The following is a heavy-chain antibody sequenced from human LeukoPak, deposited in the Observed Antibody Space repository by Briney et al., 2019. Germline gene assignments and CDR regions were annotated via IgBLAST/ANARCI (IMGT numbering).Heavy chain of an antibody. D-gene: IGHD1-20*01. Sequence: GGSLRLSCVASGFTFNNYAMSWVRQAPGKGLEWASAISVSGGSTYYADSVKGRFTISRDNSKNTLYLQMDSLRAEDTAVYYCARDSGISGTFDYWGQGTLVTVSS. J-gene: IGHJ4*02. V-gene: IGHV3-23*01. CDR1: GFTFNNYA. CDR3: ARDSGISGTFDY. CDR2: ISVSGGST.